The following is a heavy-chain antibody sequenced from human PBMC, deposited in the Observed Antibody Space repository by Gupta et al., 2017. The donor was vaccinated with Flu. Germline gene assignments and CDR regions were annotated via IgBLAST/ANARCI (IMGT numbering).Heavy chain of an antibody. Sequence: VQLVESGGVVVQPGGFRRRSCEASGFTFVDYIMFWVRQVPGTGLEWFSLISWDGYDTYYADSVKCRFTISRDNSKNSLYLQINSLRSEDTALYYCAKGQSSGYTHFDSCGQGTLVTVSA. CDR2: ISWDGYDT. V-gene: IGHV3-43*01. D-gene: IGHD3-22*01. CDR1: GFTFVDYI. J-gene: IGHJ4*02. CDR3: AKGQSSGYTHFDS.